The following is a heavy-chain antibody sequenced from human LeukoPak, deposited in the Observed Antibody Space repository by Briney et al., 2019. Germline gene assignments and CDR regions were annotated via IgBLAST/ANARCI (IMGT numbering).Heavy chain of an antibody. CDR2: IYHSGST. CDR3: ASYSGSYYYNWFDP. CDR1: GYSISSGYY. V-gene: IGHV4-38-2*02. D-gene: IGHD1-26*01. J-gene: IGHJ5*02. Sequence: SETLSLTCTVSGYSISSGYYWGWTRQPPGKGLEWIGSIYHSGSTYYNPSLKSRVTISVDTSKNQFSLKLSSVTAADTAVYYCASYSGSYYYNWFDPWGQGTLVTVSS.